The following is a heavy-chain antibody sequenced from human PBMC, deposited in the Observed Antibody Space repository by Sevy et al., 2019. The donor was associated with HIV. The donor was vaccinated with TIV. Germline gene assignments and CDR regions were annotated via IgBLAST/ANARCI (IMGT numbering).Heavy chain of an antibody. CDR1: GYSFTTYI. Sequence: ASMKVSCKASGYSFTTYIIHWVRQAPGQSLEWIGYVNARNGDTKYSQSFQGRATITRDTSASTAYMELKSLRSEDTAVYYCAKDFCSGGSCYSAFVYWGQGTLVTVSS. J-gene: IGHJ4*02. CDR3: AKDFCSGGSCYSAFVY. V-gene: IGHV1-3*01. CDR2: VNARNGDT. D-gene: IGHD2-15*01.